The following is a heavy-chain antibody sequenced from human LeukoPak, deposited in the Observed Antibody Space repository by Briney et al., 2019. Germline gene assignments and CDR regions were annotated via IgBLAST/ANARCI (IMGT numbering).Heavy chain of an antibody. CDR1: GFTFDDYG. D-gene: IGHD3-9*01. J-gene: IGHJ6*03. CDR3: ARGLRYYYYYYIDV. CDR2: IHWNGDTT. V-gene: IGHV3-20*04. Sequence: GGSLRLSCTASGFTFDDYGMNWVRQAPGKGLEWISGIHWNGDTTNYAASVEGRFTISRDNAKNSLYLQMNSLRAEDTALYYCARGLRYYYYYYIDVWGKGTTVTVSS.